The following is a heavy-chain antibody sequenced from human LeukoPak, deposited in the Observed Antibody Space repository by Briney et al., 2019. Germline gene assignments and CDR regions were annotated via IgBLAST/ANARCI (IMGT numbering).Heavy chain of an antibody. D-gene: IGHD2-21*01. CDR1: GFTFRSHV. J-gene: IGHJ4*02. Sequence: GGSLRLSCVGSGFTFRSHVMSWVRQAPEKGLEFVSGIYENGGTTYYADSVKGRFSVSRDNSKNTLYLQMDSLRGEDTAVYYCAKDFRIGYSAHFDYWGQGALVTVSS. CDR2: IYENGGTT. V-gene: IGHV3-23*01. CDR3: AKDFRIGYSAHFDY.